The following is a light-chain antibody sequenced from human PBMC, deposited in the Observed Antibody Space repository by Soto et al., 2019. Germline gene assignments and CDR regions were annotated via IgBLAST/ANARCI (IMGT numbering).Light chain of an antibody. J-gene: IGKJ1*01. CDR3: QQYNNWPRT. V-gene: IGKV3-15*01. Sequence: EMVMTQSPAILSVSPGESATLSCSASQSVNSNYLAWYQQHPGQPPRLLIYGISTRATGIPARFSGSGSGTEFTLTISSLQSEDFAVYYCQQYNNWPRTFSQGTKVDIK. CDR2: GIS. CDR1: QSVNSN.